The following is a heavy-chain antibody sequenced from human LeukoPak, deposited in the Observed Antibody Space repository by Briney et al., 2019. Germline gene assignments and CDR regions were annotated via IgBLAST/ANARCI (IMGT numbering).Heavy chain of an antibody. V-gene: IGHV3-7*01. J-gene: IGHJ6*02. CDR2: IKEDGSEK. D-gene: IGHD4/OR15-4a*01. Sequence: GGSLRLSCVASGFTFISYGMSWVRQAPGKGLEWVANIKEDGSEKYYVDSVKGRFTISRDNAKNSLYLQMNSLRVEDTAVYYCARTGARGYYGMDVWGQGTTVTVS. CDR3: ARTGARGYYGMDV. CDR1: GFTFISYG.